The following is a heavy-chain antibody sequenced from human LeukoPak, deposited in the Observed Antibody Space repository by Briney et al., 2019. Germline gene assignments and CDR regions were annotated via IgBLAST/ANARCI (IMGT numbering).Heavy chain of an antibody. CDR3: AKPPEVGATVGYFDY. Sequence: GRSLRLSCAASGFTFSSYGMHWVRQAPGKGLEWVALISFDGSNQYYADSVKGRFTISRDNSTNTLYLQMNSLRAEDTAVYYCAKPPEVGATVGYFDYWGQGTLVTVSS. D-gene: IGHD1-26*01. V-gene: IGHV3-30*18. CDR2: ISFDGSNQ. J-gene: IGHJ4*02. CDR1: GFTFSSYG.